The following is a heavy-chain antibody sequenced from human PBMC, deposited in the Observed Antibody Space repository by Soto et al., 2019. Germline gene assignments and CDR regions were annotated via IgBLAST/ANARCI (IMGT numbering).Heavy chain of an antibody. CDR1: GYSFTNSW. D-gene: IGHD3-22*01. CDR3: TRQSETYYDSSGYYFDY. J-gene: IGHJ4*02. V-gene: IGHV5-10-1*01. CDR2: IDPRDSYA. Sequence: GESLKISCKGSGYSFTNSWIDWVRQMPGKGLEWMGRIDPRDSYANYSPSFQGHVTISADKSISTAYLQWSSLKASDTAMYYCTRQSETYYDSSGYYFDYWGQGTLVTVSS.